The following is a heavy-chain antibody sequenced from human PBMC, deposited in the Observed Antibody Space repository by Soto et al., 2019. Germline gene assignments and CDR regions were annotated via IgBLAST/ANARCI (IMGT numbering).Heavy chain of an antibody. CDR3: AKYVVPAAIKSGYFQH. V-gene: IGHV3-23*01. CDR2: ISGSGGST. D-gene: IGHD2-2*02. Sequence: LRLSCAASGFTFSSYAMSWVRQAPGKGLEWVSAISGSGGSTYYADSVKGRFTISRDNSKNTLYLQMNSLRAEDTAVYYCAKYVVPAAIKSGYFQHWGQGTLVTVSS. J-gene: IGHJ1*01. CDR1: GFTFSSYA.